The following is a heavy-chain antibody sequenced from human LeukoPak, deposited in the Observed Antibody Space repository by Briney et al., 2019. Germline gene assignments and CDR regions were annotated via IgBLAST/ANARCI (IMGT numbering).Heavy chain of an antibody. CDR1: GYTFSRDA. D-gene: IGHD2-8*01. J-gene: IGHJ4*02. CDR2: ISYDGGEK. V-gene: IGHV3-30*18. Sequence: GGSLRLSCAASGYTFSRDAIHWVRQAPGKGLEWVAVISYDGGEKYYGDSVKGRFTISRDNSKNTLYLQMNSLRIEDTAVYYCAKELNVRGPPGYWGQGTLVTVSS. CDR3: AKELNVRGPPGY.